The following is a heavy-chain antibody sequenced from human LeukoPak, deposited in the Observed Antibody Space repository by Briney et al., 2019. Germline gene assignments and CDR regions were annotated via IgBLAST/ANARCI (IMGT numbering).Heavy chain of an antibody. CDR3: AKDNDYVWGSYSAFDY. Sequence: ASVKVSCKASGYTFTSYYMHWVRQAPGQGLEWMGIINPSGGSTSHAQKFQGRVTMTRDMSTSTVYMELSSLRSEDTAVYYCAKDNDYVWGSYSAFDYWGQGTLVTVSS. V-gene: IGHV1-46*01. CDR2: INPSGGST. J-gene: IGHJ4*02. D-gene: IGHD3-16*01. CDR1: GYTFTSYY.